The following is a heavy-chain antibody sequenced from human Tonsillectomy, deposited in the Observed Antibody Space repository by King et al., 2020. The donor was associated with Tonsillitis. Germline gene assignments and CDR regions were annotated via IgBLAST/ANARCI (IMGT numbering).Heavy chain of an antibody. V-gene: IGHV4-39*01. J-gene: IGHJ4*02. D-gene: IGHD6-19*01. CDR2: MYYSGTI. CDR1: GGSITSSDHY. CDR3: ARYISGTFDY. Sequence: QLQESGPGVVKPSETLSLTCTVSGGSITSSDHYWVWFRQPPGKGLEWIWYMYYSGTIFYNPSLKRRITISGGTSENRVSPKLSSVTAADTAVYFCARYISGTFDYWGQGALVTVSS.